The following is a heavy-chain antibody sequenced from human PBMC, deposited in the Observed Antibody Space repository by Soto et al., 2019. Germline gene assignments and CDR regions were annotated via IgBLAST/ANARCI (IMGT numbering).Heavy chain of an antibody. CDR3: ARRGYCSGGSCYSRWLDP. CDR2: IYPGDSDT. J-gene: IGHJ5*02. Sequence: GASLTLCWRCAGYRCTSYWICWVRQLPGKGLEWMVIIYPGDSDTRDSPSFQGQVTISADKSISTAYLQWSSLKASDTAMYYCARRGYCSGGSCYSRWLDPWGQGTLVTVSA. V-gene: IGHV5-51*03. D-gene: IGHD2-15*01. CDR1: GYRCTSYW.